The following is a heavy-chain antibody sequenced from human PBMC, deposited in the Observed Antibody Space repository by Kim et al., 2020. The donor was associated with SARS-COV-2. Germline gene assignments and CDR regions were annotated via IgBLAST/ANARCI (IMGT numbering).Heavy chain of an antibody. CDR2: INHSGST. D-gene: IGHD2-15*01. CDR1: GGSFVGYY. Sequence: SETLSLTCAVYGGSFVGYYWAWIRQPPGKGLEWIGEINHSGSTNYNPSLKSLFTISVDTSKNQVSLNVSSVTAADKAVYYCARVRRSFQGISRPTWFDPWGQGTLVTVSS. V-gene: IGHV4-34*01. J-gene: IGHJ5*02. CDR3: ARVRRSFQGISRPTWFDP.